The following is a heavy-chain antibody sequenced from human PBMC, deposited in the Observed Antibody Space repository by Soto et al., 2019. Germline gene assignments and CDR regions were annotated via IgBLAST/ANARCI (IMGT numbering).Heavy chain of an antibody. D-gene: IGHD2-2*01. CDR1: GYTFTSYA. V-gene: IGHV1-3*05. CDR2: INAGNGNT. Sequence: QVQLVQSGAEEKKPGASVKVSCKASGYTFTSYAMHWVRQAPGQRLEWMGWINAGNGNTKYSQKFQGRVTITRDTPASTADRELGSLRSEETAVYYCGSWGGSYALVGAFDIWGQGTMVTVSS. J-gene: IGHJ3*02. CDR3: GSWGGSYALVGAFDI.